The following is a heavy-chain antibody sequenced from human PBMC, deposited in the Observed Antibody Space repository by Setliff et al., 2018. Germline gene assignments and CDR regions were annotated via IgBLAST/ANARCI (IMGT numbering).Heavy chain of an antibody. CDR3: ARYNYYDSSGYFLTFDY. J-gene: IGHJ4*02. CDR2: IYYSGST. V-gene: IGHV4-39*01. D-gene: IGHD3-22*01. Sequence: SETLSLTCTVSGGSISSSSYYWGWIRQPPGKGLEWIGSIYYSGSTYYNPSLKSRVTISVDTSKNQFSLKLSSVTAADTAVYYRARYNYYDSSGYFLTFDYWGQGTLVTVSS. CDR1: GGSISSSSYY.